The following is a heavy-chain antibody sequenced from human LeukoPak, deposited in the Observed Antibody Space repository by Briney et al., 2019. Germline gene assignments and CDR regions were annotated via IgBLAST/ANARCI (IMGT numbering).Heavy chain of an antibody. Sequence: GASVKVSCKASGYTFTNYDINWVRQATGQGLEWMGWMNPNSGDTGYAQKFQGRVTITRNTSISTAYMELSSLRSEDTAVYYCARVTYRLLYYYMDVWGKGTTVTVSS. CDR1: GYTFTNYD. J-gene: IGHJ6*03. CDR2: MNPNSGDT. D-gene: IGHD3-16*02. V-gene: IGHV1-8*03. CDR3: ARVTYRLLYYYMDV.